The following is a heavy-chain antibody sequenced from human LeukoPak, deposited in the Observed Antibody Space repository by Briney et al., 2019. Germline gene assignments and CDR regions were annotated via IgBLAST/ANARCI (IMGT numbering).Heavy chain of an antibody. CDR3: ARVKNYYDSSGYEGGDAFDI. J-gene: IGHJ3*02. D-gene: IGHD3-22*01. V-gene: IGHV1-2*02. CDR2: INPNSGGT. CDR1: GYTFTGYY. Sequence: GASVKVSCKASGYTFTGYYMHWVRQAPGQGLEWMGWINPNSGGTNYAQKFQGRVTITADKSTSTAYMELSSLRSEDTAVYYCARVKNYYDSSGYEGGDAFDIWGQGTMVTVSS.